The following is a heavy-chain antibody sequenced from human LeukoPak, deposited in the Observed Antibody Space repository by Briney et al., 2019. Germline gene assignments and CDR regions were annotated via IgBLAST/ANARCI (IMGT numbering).Heavy chain of an antibody. CDR3: TRGSSGRRDN. CDR2: MNPNSGNT. V-gene: IGHV1-8*01. D-gene: IGHD6-19*01. J-gene: IGHJ4*02. CDR1: GYTFTSCD. Sequence: ASVKVSCKASGYTFTSCDINWVRQATGQGLEWMGWMNPNSGNTGYGQSFQGRVTMTRDISIGTAYMELSNLTSEDTAIYYCTRGSSGRRDNWGQGTLVTVSA.